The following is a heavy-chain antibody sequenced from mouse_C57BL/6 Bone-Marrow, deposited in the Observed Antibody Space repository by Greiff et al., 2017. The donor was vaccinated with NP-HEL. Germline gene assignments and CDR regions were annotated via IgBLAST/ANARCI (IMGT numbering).Heavy chain of an antibody. V-gene: IGHV1-81*01. CDR1: GYTFTSYG. D-gene: IGHD4-1*02. J-gene: IGHJ3*01. CDR2: IYPRSGNT. Sequence: QVQLQQSGAELARPGASVKLSCKASGYTFTSYGISWVKQRTGQGLEWIGEIYPRSGNTYYNEKFKGKATLTADKSSSTAYMELRSLTSEDSAVYFCARYPQLGRFAYWGQGTLVTVSA. CDR3: ARYPQLGRFAY.